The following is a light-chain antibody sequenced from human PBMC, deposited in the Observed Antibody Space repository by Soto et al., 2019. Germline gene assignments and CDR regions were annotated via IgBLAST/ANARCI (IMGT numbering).Light chain of an antibody. CDR1: QGISNY. Sequence: DIQMTQSPSSLSASVGDRVTITCRASQGISNYLAWYQQKPGKVPKLLIYAASTLQSGVPSRFSGSGSGTDFTPTISSLQPEDVATYYCQKYNSALGTCGPGTKVDIK. CDR3: QKYNSALGT. CDR2: AAS. J-gene: IGKJ3*01. V-gene: IGKV1-27*01.